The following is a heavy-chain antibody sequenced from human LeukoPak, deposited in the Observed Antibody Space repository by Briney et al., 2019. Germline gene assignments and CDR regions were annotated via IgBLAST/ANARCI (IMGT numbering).Heavy chain of an antibody. Sequence: GGSLRLSCAASGFTFSSYGMHWVRQAPGKGLEWVAIIQYDGSYQWYAESVKGRFTVSRDNSKNRLYLQMNSLRAEDTAVYYCATVRGASGSRWYFDYWGQGTLVTVSS. CDR2: IQYDGSYQ. D-gene: IGHD6-13*01. V-gene: IGHV3-30*02. J-gene: IGHJ4*02. CDR3: ATVRGASGSRWYFDY. CDR1: GFTFSSYG.